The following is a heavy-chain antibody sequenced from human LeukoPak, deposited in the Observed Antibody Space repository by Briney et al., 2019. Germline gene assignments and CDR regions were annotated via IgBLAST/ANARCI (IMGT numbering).Heavy chain of an antibody. CDR2: INHSGST. J-gene: IGHJ5*02. CDR3: ARGRSPMVRGARSRHPLRSFDP. D-gene: IGHD3-10*01. Sequence: SETLSLTCAVYGGSFSGYYWSWIRQPPGKGLEWIGEINHSGSTNYNPSLKSRVTISVDTSKNQFSLKLSSVTAADTAVYYCARGRSPMVRGARSRHPLRSFDPWGQGTLVTVSS. CDR1: GGSFSGYY. V-gene: IGHV4-34*01.